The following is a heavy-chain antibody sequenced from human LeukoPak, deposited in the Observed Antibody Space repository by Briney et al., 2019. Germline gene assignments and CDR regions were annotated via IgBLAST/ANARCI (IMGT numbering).Heavy chain of an antibody. D-gene: IGHD1-26*01. CDR3: ARDRGGSYVAYMDV. CDR2: ISSSSSYI. Sequence: MPGGSLRLSCAASGFTFSSYSMNWVRQAPGKGLEWVSSISSSSSYIYYADSVKGRFTISRDNAKNSLYLQMNSLRAEDTAVYYCARDRGGSYVAYMDVWGKGTTVTVSS. V-gene: IGHV3-21*01. CDR1: GFTFSSYS. J-gene: IGHJ6*03.